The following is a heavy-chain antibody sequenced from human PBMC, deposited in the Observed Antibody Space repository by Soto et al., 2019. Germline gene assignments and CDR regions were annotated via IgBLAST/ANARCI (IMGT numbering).Heavy chain of an antibody. V-gene: IGHV3-30-3*01. J-gene: IGHJ4*02. CDR3: ARDHILTGYYRSGQNFDY. CDR2: ISYDGSNK. D-gene: IGHD3-9*01. Sequence: GGSLRLSCAASGFTFSSYAMHWVRQAPGKGLEWVAVISYDGSNKYYADSVKGRFTISRDNSKNTLYLQMNSLRAEDTAVYYCARDHILTGYYRSGQNFDYWGQGTLVTVSS. CDR1: GFTFSSYA.